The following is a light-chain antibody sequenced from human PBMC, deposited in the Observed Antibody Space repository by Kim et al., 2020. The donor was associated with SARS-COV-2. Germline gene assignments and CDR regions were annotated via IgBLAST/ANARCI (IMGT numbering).Light chain of an antibody. CDR2: KAS. Sequence: DIQMTQSPSTLSASVGDRVTITCRASQSISSWLAWYQQKPGKAPKLLIYKASTLESGVPSRFSGSGSGTEFTLTISSLQPDDFATYYCQQYNSYPYPFGQGTKLEIK. J-gene: IGKJ2*01. CDR1: QSISSW. CDR3: QQYNSYPYP. V-gene: IGKV1-5*03.